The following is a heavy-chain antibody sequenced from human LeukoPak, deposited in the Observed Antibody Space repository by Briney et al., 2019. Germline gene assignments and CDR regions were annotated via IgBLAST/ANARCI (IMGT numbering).Heavy chain of an antibody. V-gene: IGHV3-66*02. CDR3: ARSTSSGWHYFDY. CDR1: GFTVSANY. D-gene: IGHD6-25*01. Sequence: GGSLRLSCAASGFTVSANYMSWARQVPGKGLEWISVIYSGGGTHYADSVKGRFTMSIDSSKNTLYLQMSSLRGEDTAVYYCARSTSSGWHYFDYWGQGTLVTVSS. CDR2: IYSGGGT. J-gene: IGHJ4*02.